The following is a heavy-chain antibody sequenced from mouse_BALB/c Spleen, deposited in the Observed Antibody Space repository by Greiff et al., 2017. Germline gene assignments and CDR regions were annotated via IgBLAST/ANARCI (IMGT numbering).Heavy chain of an antibody. CDR3: ARGYYGSSPFYFDY. CDR2: ISSGGSYT. Sequence: EVQGVESGGGLVKPGGSLKLSCAASGFTFSSYAMSWVRQSPEKRLEWVAEISSGGSYTYYPDTVTGRFTISRDNAKNTLYLEMSSLRSEDTAMYYCARGYYGSSPFYFDYWGQGTTLTVSS. CDR1: GFTFSSYA. D-gene: IGHD1-1*01. V-gene: IGHV5-9-4*01. J-gene: IGHJ2*01.